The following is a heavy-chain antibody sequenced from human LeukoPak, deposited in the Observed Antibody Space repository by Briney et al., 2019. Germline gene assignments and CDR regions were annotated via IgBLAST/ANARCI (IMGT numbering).Heavy chain of an antibody. Sequence: GASVKVSCKASGYTFTGCYMHWVRQAPGQGLEWMGWINPNSGGTNYAQKFQGRVTMTRDTSISTAYMELSRLRSDDTAVYYCARDNYYYDSSGYYYNWFDPWGQGTLVTVSS. V-gene: IGHV1-2*02. CDR2: INPNSGGT. D-gene: IGHD3-22*01. CDR3: ARDNYYYDSSGYYYNWFDP. CDR1: GYTFTGCY. J-gene: IGHJ5*02.